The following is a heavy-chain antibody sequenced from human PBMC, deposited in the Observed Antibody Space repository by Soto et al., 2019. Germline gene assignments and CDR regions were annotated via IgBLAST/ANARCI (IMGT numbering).Heavy chain of an antibody. Sequence: HPGGSLRLSCAASGFTFSNYAMSWVRQAPGKGLEWVSGIRGGDDGTYYADAVKGRFTISRDNSKNTLYLQMNSLRVEDTAVYYCAKAACGCGCLYRIDVWGKGTSVTVSS. D-gene: IGHD6-25*01. CDR2: IRGGDDGT. CDR1: GFTFSNYA. V-gene: IGHV3-23*01. CDR3: AKAACGCGCLYRIDV. J-gene: IGHJ6*04.